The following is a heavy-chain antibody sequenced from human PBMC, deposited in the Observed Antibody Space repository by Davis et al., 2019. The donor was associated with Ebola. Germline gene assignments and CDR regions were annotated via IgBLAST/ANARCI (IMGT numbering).Heavy chain of an antibody. CDR2: IYYSGGT. Sequence: SETLSLTCSVSGGPISSYYWSWIRQPPGKGLEWIGYIYYSGGTNYNPSLKSRVTISVDTSKNQCSLKLSSVTAADTAMYYCATLASHYGSGSHHYGVDVWGQGTAVTVSS. CDR1: GGPISSYY. J-gene: IGHJ6*02. V-gene: IGHV4-59*08. CDR3: ATLASHYGSGSHHYGVDV. D-gene: IGHD3-10*01.